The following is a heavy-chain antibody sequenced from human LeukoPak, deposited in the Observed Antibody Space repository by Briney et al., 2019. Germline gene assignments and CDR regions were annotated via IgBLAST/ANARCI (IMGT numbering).Heavy chain of an antibody. J-gene: IGHJ6*02. V-gene: IGHV3-30-3*01. CDR1: GFTFSSYW. Sequence: GGSLRLSCAASGFTFSSYWMSWVRQAPGKGLEWVAVISYDGSNKYYADSVKGRFTISRDNSKNTLYLQMNSLRAEDTAVYYCARVTKRWFGELLYGMDVWGQGTTVTVSS. CDR2: ISYDGSNK. D-gene: IGHD3-10*01. CDR3: ARVTKRWFGELLYGMDV.